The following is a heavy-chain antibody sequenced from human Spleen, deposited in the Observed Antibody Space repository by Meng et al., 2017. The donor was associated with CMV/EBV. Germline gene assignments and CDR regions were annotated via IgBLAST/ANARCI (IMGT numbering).Heavy chain of an antibody. CDR3: ARERYSSTAHGMDV. CDR1: GFTFNKFW. V-gene: IGHV3-21*01. J-gene: IGHJ6*02. CDR2: ISSSSSYI. Sequence: GGSLRLSCAASGFTFNKFWMTWVRQAPGKGLEWVSSISSSSSYIHYADSVKGRFTISRDNAKNSLYLQMNSLRAEDTAVYYCARERYSSTAHGMDVWGQGTTVTVSS. D-gene: IGHD6-13*01.